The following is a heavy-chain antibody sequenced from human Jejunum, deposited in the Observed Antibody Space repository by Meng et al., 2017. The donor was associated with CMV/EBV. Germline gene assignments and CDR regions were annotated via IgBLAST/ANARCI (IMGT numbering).Heavy chain of an antibody. Sequence: QVQLVQSGSEVQKPGASVKGSDKASRYTFIDYYIHWMRQAPGQGLEWMGWINTNSGTPTYAQGFTGRFVFSLDTSVTTAYMEITSLKAEDTAVYYCARRRYVGYGYYFDSWGQGTLVTVSS. CDR2: INTNSGTP. D-gene: IGHD5-18*01. J-gene: IGHJ4*02. CDR1: RYTFIDYY. V-gene: IGHV7-4-1*02. CDR3: ARRRYVGYGYYFDS.